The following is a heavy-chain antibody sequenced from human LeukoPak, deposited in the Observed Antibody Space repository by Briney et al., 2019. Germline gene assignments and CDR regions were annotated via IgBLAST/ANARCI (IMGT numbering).Heavy chain of an antibody. J-gene: IGHJ4*02. CDR2: ISGSGGSS. V-gene: IGHV3-23*01. CDR3: AREIFGSGSYPDF. Sequence: GGSLRLSCTASGFTFNTYAMTWVRQAPGKGLEWVSTISGSGGSSYYADSVKGRFTISRDNSKNTLYLQMNSLRAEDTAVYYCAREIFGSGSYPDFWGQGTLSPPPQ. CDR1: GFTFNTYA. D-gene: IGHD3-10*01.